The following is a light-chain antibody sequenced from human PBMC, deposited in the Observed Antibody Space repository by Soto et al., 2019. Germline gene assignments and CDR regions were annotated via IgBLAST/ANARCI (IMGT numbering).Light chain of an antibody. J-gene: IGLJ2*01. CDR1: TSDVGGFNY. CDR3: NSYTSSATRV. Sequence: QSALTQPASVSGSPGQSITISYTGTTSDVGGFNYVSWYQQHPGKAPKVMIYEVSHRPSGVSTRFSGSKSGNTASLTISGLQAEDEADYYCNSYTSSATRVFGGGTKLTVL. CDR2: EVS. V-gene: IGLV2-14*01.